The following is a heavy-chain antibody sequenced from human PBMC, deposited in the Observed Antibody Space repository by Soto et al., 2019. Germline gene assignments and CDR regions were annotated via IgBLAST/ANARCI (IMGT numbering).Heavy chain of an antibody. CDR1: GFTVSSNY. J-gene: IGHJ4*02. CDR3: ARAADGDDYGDN. V-gene: IGHV3-66*01. D-gene: IGHD2-21*01. CDR2: IYSGGST. Sequence: GGSLRLSCAASGFTVSSNYMSWVRQAPGKGLEWVSVIYSGGSTYYADSVKGRFTISRDNSKNTLYLQMNSLRAEDTAVYYCARAADGDDYGDNWGQGTLVTVSS.